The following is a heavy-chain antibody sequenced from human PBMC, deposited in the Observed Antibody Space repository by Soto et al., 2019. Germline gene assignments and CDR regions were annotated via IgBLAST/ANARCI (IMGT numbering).Heavy chain of an antibody. CDR1: GYSFTNYW. Sequence: PGESLKISCKASGYSFTNYWIGWVRQMPGKGLEWMGIIFPDDSDTRYSPSFQGQVTISADKSISTAYLQWSSLKASDTAMYYCARQNGGLGREFDSWGQGTPVTVSS. CDR3: ARQNGGLGREFDS. J-gene: IGHJ5*01. V-gene: IGHV5-51*01. CDR2: IFPDDSDT. D-gene: IGHD3-16*01.